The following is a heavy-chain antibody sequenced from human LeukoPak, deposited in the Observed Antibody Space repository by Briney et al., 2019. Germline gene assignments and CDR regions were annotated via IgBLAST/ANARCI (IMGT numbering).Heavy chain of an antibody. J-gene: IGHJ6*02. CDR2: INGDGSST. Sequence: GGSLRLSCAASGFTFSSYWMHWVRQPPGKGLVWVSRINGDGSSTRYADSVKGRSTVSRDNAKNTLYLQMNSLRAEDTAVYYCARSHYYDSSAYYFNYGLDVWGQGTTVIVSS. CDR1: GFTFSSYW. V-gene: IGHV3-74*01. CDR3: ARSHYYDSSAYYFNYGLDV. D-gene: IGHD3-22*01.